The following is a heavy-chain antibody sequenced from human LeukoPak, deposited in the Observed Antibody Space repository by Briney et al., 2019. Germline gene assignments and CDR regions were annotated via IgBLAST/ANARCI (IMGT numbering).Heavy chain of an antibody. D-gene: IGHD2-15*01. CDR2: ISYDGSNK. Sequence: PGRSLRLSCAASGFTFSSYAMHWVRQAPGKGLEWVAVISYDGSNKYYADSVKGRFTISRDNSKNTLYLQMNSLRAEDTAVYYCARAEGGSFYGMDVWGQGTTVTVSS. J-gene: IGHJ6*02. CDR1: GFTFSSYA. V-gene: IGHV3-30-3*01. CDR3: ARAEGGSFYGMDV.